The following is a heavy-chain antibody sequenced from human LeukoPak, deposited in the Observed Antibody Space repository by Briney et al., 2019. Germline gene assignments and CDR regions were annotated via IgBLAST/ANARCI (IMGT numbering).Heavy chain of an antibody. D-gene: IGHD2-2*01. V-gene: IGHV1-18*01. Sequence: ASVKVSCKASGYTFTSYGISWVRQAPGQGLEWMGWISAYNGNTNYAQKLQGRVTMTTDTSTSTAYMELRSLRSDDTAVYYCARRRIVVVPAARPNYYYYMDVWGKGTTVTVSS. J-gene: IGHJ6*03. CDR1: GYTFTSYG. CDR2: ISAYNGNT. CDR3: ARRRIVVVPAARPNYYYYMDV.